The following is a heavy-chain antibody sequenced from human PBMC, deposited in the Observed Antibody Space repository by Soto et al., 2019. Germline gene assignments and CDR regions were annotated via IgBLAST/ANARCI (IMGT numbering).Heavy chain of an antibody. CDR1: GGTFSSYA. J-gene: IGHJ4*02. Sequence: SVKVSCKASGGTFSSYAISWVRQAPGQGLEWMGGIIPIFGTANYAQKFQGRATITADESTSTAYMELSSLRSEDTAVYYCASGRTVFSYFDYWGQGTLVTVSS. CDR3: ASGRTVFSYFDY. V-gene: IGHV1-69*13. CDR2: IIPIFGTA. D-gene: IGHD6-19*01.